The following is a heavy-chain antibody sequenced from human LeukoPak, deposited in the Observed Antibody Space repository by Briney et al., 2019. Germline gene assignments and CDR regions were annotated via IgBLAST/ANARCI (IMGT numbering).Heavy chain of an antibody. V-gene: IGHV4-39*07. Sequence: SETLSLTCAVSGGSISSSAYYWGWLRQSPGKGLEWIGNIYDSGRTYYNPSLESRLTIGIDTSKKQFSLKLNSVTAADTAVYYCARVMGYCSSTRCSSGWFDPWGQGTLVTVSA. CDR3: ARVMGYCSSTRCSSGWFDP. CDR1: GGSISSSAYY. CDR2: IYDSGRT. J-gene: IGHJ5*02. D-gene: IGHD2-2*01.